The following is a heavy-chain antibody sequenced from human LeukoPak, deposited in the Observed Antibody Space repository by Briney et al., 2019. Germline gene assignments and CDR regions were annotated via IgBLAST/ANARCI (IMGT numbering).Heavy chain of an antibody. J-gene: IGHJ6*02. CDR2: IYSGGNT. Sequence: GGSLRLSCAASGFIVSSNYMSWVRQAPGKGLEWVSVIYSGGNTYYADSAKGRFTISRDNAKNTLYLQMNSLRAEDTAVYYCARGGVAAAGYYYYGMDVWGQGTTVTVSS. CDR3: ARGGVAAAGYYYYGMDV. CDR1: GFIVSSNY. V-gene: IGHV3-53*01. D-gene: IGHD6-13*01.